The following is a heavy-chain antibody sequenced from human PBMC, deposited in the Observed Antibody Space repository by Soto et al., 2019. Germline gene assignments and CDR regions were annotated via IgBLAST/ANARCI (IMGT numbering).Heavy chain of an antibody. D-gene: IGHD6-19*01. CDR1: GFTFSSYS. J-gene: IGHJ4*02. CDR2: ISSSSSYI. Sequence: GGSLRLSCAASGFTFSSYSMNWVRQAPGKGLEWVSSISSSSSYIYYADSVKGRFTISRDNAKNSLYLQMNSLRAEDTAVYYCARDWIAVAGGWNYWGQGTLVTVSS. V-gene: IGHV3-21*01. CDR3: ARDWIAVAGGWNY.